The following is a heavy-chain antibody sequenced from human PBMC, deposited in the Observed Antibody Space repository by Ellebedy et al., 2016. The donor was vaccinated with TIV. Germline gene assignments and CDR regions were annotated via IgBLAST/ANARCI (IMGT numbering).Heavy chain of an antibody. D-gene: IGHD3/OR15-3a*01. CDR3: ARRGPPSFDY. CDR2: INPRSGTT. Sequence: AASVKVSCKTSGYTFIDYEIHWVRQAPGQGLEWLGIINPRSGTTFYSPKFQDRVTITSDTSTSTVSMELRSLRSEDTAVYSCARRGPPSFDYWGQGTLVKVSS. V-gene: IGHV1-46*01. CDR1: GYTFIDYE. J-gene: IGHJ4*02.